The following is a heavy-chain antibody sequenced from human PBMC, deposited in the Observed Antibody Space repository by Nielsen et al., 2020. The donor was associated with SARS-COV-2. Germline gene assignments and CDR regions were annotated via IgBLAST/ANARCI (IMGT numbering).Heavy chain of an antibody. J-gene: IGHJ4*02. D-gene: IGHD3-3*01. CDR2: IKQDGSEK. V-gene: IGHV3-7*03. Sequence: GESLKISCAASGFTFSSYWMSWVRQAPGKGLEWVANIKQDGSEKYYVDSVKGRFTISRDNAKNTLYLQMNSLRAEDTAVYYCAKGGEGFITIFGVVTKYPFDYWGQGTLVTVSS. CDR3: AKGGEGFITIFGVVTKYPFDY. CDR1: GFTFSSYW.